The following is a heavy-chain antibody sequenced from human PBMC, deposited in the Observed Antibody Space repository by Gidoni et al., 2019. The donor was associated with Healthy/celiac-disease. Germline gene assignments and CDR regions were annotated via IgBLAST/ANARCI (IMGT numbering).Heavy chain of an antibody. Sequence: QVQLVASGGGVVQPVRSLRLSCVASGFTFLTYSMHLCRQAPGKGLVWVAVISYDGSNKYYGDSVKGRFTISRDNSKNTLDLQMNSLRAEDTAVYYCARPGGYYDYIWGSYRDWYFDYWGQGTLVTVSS. CDR1: GFTFLTYS. CDR2: ISYDGSNK. V-gene: IGHV3-30-3*01. J-gene: IGHJ4*02. CDR3: ARPGGYYDYIWGSYRDWYFDY. D-gene: IGHD3-16*02.